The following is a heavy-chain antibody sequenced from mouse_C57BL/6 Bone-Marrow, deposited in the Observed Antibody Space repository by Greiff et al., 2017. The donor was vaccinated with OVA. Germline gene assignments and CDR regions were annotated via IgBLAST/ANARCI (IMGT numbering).Heavy chain of an antibody. CDR2: IDPSDSYT. D-gene: IGHD2-4*01. V-gene: IGHV1-69*01. Sequence: QVQLQQPGAELVMPGASVKLSCKASGYTFTSYWMHWVKQRPGQGLEWIGEIDPSDSYTNYNQKFKGKSTLTVDKSSSTAYMQLSSLTSEDSAVYYCARVGDYDRSDYFDYWGQGTTLTVAS. J-gene: IGHJ2*01. CDR1: GYTFTSYW. CDR3: ARVGDYDRSDYFDY.